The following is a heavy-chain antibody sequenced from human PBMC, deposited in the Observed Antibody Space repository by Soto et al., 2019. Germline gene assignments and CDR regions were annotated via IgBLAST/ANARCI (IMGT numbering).Heavy chain of an antibody. CDR3: ARVRVRIGDV. J-gene: IGHJ6*02. CDR2: IYYSGST. D-gene: IGHD3-10*01. V-gene: IGHV4-30-4*01. Sequence: QVQLQESGPGLVKPSQTLSLTCTVSGGSISSGDYYWSWIRQPPGKGLEWIGYIYYSGSTYYNPSLKRRVTVAVDPPKHQLSLKLSSVTAADTAVYYCARVRVRIGDVWGQGTTVTVSS. CDR1: GGSISSGDYY.